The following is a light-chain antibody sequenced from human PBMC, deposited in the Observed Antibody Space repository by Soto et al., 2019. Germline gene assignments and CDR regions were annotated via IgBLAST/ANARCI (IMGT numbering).Light chain of an antibody. V-gene: IGLV1-40*01. CDR1: SSNIGAGYD. CDR2: VNI. J-gene: IGLJ1*01. CDR3: QSYDSTLSARYV. Sequence: QSLLTQPPSVSGSPGQRVTISCTGSSSNIGAGYDVHWYQQRPGTAPKLLIFVNINRPSGVPDRLSGSRSGTSASLAITGLQAEDEGDYYCQSYDSTLSARYVFGTGTKVTVL.